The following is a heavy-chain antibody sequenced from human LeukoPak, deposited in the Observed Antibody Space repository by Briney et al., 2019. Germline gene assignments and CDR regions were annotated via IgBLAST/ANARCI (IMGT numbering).Heavy chain of an antibody. Sequence: PGGSLRLSCAASGFTFSSCSMNWVRQAPGKGLEWVSSISSSSSYIYYADSVKGRFTISRDNAKNSLYLQMNSLRAYDTAVYYCARDLLFPPDYDYVSPGPFDYWGQGTLVTVSS. J-gene: IGHJ4*02. V-gene: IGHV3-21*01. D-gene: IGHD3-16*01. CDR3: ARDLLFPPDYDYVSPGPFDY. CDR2: ISSSSSYI. CDR1: GFTFSSCS.